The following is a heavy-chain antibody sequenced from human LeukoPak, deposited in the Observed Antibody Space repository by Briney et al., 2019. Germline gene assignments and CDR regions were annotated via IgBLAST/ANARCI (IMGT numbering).Heavy chain of an antibody. V-gene: IGHV4-4*07. CDR2: IYTSGST. CDR1: GGSISSYY. CDR3: ARVYYDILTGYRHDAFGI. D-gene: IGHD3-9*01. Sequence: SETLSLTCTVSGGSISSYYWSWIRQPAGKGLEWIGRIYTSGSTNYNPSLKSRVTMSVDTSKNQFSLKLSSVTAADTAVYYCARVYYDILTGYRHDAFGIWGQGTMVTVSS. J-gene: IGHJ3*02.